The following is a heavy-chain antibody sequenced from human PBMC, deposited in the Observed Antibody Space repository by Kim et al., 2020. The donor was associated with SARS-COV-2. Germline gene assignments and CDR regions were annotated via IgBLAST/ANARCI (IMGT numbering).Heavy chain of an antibody. J-gene: IGHJ4*02. CDR3: STEGVRGVILPPDY. D-gene: IGHD3-10*01. Sequence: ATPGKGRLTIYKEDAKNTLYLQMNSLKPEDTAVYYCSTEGVRGVILPPDYWGQGTLVTVSS. V-gene: IGHV3-15*01.